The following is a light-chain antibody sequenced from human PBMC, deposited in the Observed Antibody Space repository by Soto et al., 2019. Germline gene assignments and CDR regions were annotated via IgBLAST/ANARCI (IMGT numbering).Light chain of an antibody. CDR1: QSVSSS. V-gene: IGKV3-11*01. J-gene: IGKJ3*01. CDR2: DAS. CDR3: QQRSNWPPEVT. Sequence: EIVLTQSPDTLSLSPGERATLSCRASQSVSSSLAWYQQKPGQAPRLLIYDASNRATGIPARCSGSGSGTDFTLNISSLEPEDFAVYYCQQRSNWPPEVTFGPGTKVDIK.